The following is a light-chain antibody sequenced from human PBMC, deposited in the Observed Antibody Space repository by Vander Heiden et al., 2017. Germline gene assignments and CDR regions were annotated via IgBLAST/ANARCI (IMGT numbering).Light chain of an antibody. V-gene: IGKV1-27*01. J-gene: IGKJ5*01. CDR2: AAS. CDR1: QDISNY. CDR3: QQYNSAPIT. Sequence: DMQMTQSPSSLSASVGDRVTITCRASQDISNYLVWYQQKPGKVPKLLIYAASTLQSGVPSRFSGSGSGTDFTLTITSLQPEDVATYYCQQYNSAPITFGQGTRLEIK.